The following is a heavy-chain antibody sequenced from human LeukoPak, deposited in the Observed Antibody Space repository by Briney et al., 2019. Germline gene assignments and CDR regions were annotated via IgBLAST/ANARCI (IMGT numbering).Heavy chain of an antibody. CDR1: GYTFTSYD. CDR3: ASDLGYCSGGSCFNWFDP. V-gene: IGHV1-8*01. D-gene: IGHD2-15*01. J-gene: IGHJ5*02. Sequence: ASVKVSCKASGYTFTSYDINWVRQATGQGLEWTGWMNPNSGNTGYAQKFQRRVTMTRNTSISTAYMELSSLRSEDTAVYYCASDLGYCSGGSCFNWFDPWGQGTLVTVSS. CDR2: MNPNSGNT.